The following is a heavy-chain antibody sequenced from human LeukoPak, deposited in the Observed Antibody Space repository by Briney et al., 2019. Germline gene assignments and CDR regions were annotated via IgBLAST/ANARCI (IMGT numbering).Heavy chain of an antibody. CDR2: IKGDGIST. V-gene: IGHV3-74*01. Sequence: GRSLRLSCAASGFTFSSYGMHWVRHAPGQGLVWVSRIKGDGISTNYADSVKGRFTISRDIAKNTLYLQMNSLRAEDTGVYYCAKDHYWSIDYWGRGTLVTVSS. J-gene: IGHJ4*02. CDR1: GFTFSSYG. D-gene: IGHD3-3*01. CDR3: AKDHYWSIDY.